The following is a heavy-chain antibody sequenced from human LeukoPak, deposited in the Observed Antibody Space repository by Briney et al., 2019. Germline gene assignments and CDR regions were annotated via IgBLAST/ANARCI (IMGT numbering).Heavy chain of an antibody. V-gene: IGHV1-69*04. D-gene: IGHD3-22*01. CDR1: GGTFSSYA. J-gene: IGHJ6*02. Sequence: ASVKVSCKASGGTFSSYAISWVRQAPGQGLEWMGRIIPMLAIPTYAQKFQGRVTITADKSTTTAYMELSSLRPEDTAVYYCVRYYYDSSGYYHPEYNGMDVWGQGTKVTVFS. CDR2: IIPMLAIP. CDR3: VRYYYDSSGYYHPEYNGMDV.